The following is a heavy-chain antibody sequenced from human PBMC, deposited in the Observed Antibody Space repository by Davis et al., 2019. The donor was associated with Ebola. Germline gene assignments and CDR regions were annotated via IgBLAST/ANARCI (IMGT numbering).Heavy chain of an antibody. D-gene: IGHD3-3*01. CDR2: ITTDGSLT. V-gene: IGHV3-74*01. CDR3: AREGRVFALDY. CDR1: GFSFSSYW. Sequence: HTGGSLRLSCAASGFSFSSYWMHWVRHVPGKGLVWVSRITTDGSLTGYGDSVQGRFIISRDNAKNTVYLQMNDLRAEDTAVYYCAREGRVFALDYWGQGALVTVSS. J-gene: IGHJ4*02.